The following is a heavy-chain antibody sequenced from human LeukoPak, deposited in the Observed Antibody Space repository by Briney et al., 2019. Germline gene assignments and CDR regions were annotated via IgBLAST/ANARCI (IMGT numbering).Heavy chain of an antibody. CDR2: IYYSGST. V-gene: IGHV4-59*08. CDR1: GGSISSYY. Sequence: KPSETLSLTCTVSGGSISSYYWSWIRQPPGKGLEWIGYIYYSGSTNYNPSLKSRVTISVDTSKNQFPLKLSSVTAADTAVYYCARVLFSRAFDIWGQGTMVTVSS. D-gene: IGHD3-10*02. J-gene: IGHJ3*02. CDR3: ARVLFSRAFDI.